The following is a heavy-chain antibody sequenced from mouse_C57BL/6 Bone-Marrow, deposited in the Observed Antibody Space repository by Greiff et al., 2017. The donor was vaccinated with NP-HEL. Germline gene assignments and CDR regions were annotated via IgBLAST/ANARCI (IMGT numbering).Heavy chain of an antibody. CDR3: ARLSDYYGSSYHFFAY. V-gene: IGHV1-78*01. J-gene: IGHJ3*01. D-gene: IGHD1-1*01. Sequence: QVQLQQSDAELVKPGASVKISCKVSGYTFTDHTIHWMKQRPEQGLEWIGYIYPRDGSTKYNEKFNGKATLTADKSSSTAYMQLNSLTSEDSAVYFCARLSDYYGSSYHFFAYWGQGTLVTVSA. CDR2: IYPRDGST. CDR1: GYTFTDHT.